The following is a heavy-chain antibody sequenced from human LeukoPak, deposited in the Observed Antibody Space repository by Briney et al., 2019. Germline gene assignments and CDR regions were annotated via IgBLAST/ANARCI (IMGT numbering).Heavy chain of an antibody. D-gene: IGHD2-15*01. CDR1: GYTFTSYY. V-gene: IGHV1-46*01. J-gene: IGHJ5*02. CDR3: ARGPEHCSGGSCYSGWFDP. CDR2: INPSGGST. Sequence: ASVKVSCKASGYTFTSYYMHWVRQAPGQGLEWMGIINPSGGSTSYAQKFQGRVTMTRDTSTSTVYMELSSLRSEDTAVYYCARGPEHCSGGSCYSGWFDPWGQGTLVTVSS.